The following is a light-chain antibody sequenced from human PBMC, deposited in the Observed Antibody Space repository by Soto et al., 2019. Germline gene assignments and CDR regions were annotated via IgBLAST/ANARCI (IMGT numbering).Light chain of an antibody. V-gene: IGLV2-11*01. CDR3: CSYAGSYSLYV. J-gene: IGLJ1*01. CDR1: SSDVGDYNY. CDR2: DVS. Sequence: QSALTQPRSVSGSPGQSVTISCTGTSSDVGDYNYVSWYQQHPGKAPKLMIYDVSKRPSGVPDRFSGSKSGNTASLTISGVQAEDEADYYCCSYAGSYSLYVFGTGTKVTVL.